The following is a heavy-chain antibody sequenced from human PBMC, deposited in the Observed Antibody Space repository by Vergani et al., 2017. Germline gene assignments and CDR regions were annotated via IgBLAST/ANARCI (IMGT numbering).Heavy chain of an antibody. CDR3: ARDGGFGELLLLDY. J-gene: IGHJ4*02. D-gene: IGHD3-10*01. Sequence: EVQLVESGGGLIQPGGSLRLSCAASGFTVSSNYMSWVRPAPGKGLEWVSVIYSGGSTYYADSVKGRFTISRDNSKNTLYLQMNSLRAEDTAVYYCARDGGFGELLLLDYWGQGTLVTVSS. CDR2: IYSGGST. CDR1: GFTVSSNY. V-gene: IGHV3-53*01.